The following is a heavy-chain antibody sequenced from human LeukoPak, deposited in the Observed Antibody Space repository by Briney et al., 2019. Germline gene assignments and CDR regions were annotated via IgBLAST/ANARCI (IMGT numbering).Heavy chain of an antibody. CDR1: GFTLDAYE. V-gene: IGHV3-43*02. CDR2: ISANGGRT. J-gene: IGHJ6*02. Sequence: GGSLRLSCVVSGFTLDAYEMHWVRQARGKGPEWVSLISANGGRTSYADSVKGRFTISRDNSKNSLYLQMTSLRAEDSALYYCTTWAFYHGLDVWGQGTTVTVSS. CDR3: TTWAFYHGLDV. D-gene: IGHD2/OR15-2a*01.